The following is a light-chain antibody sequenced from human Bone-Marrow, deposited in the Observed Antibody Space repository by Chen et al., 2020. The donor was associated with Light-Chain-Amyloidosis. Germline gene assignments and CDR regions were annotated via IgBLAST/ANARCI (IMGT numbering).Light chain of an antibody. CDR1: QTISTH. CDR3: QPRGGWPPLS. CDR2: DAS. Sequence: EVVLTQYPATLSLSPGERATLSCRASQTISTHLVWYQQKPGQVPRLLIYDASTRATGIPARFSGSGSVTDFTPSISILYAEVFAVSYSQPRGGWPPLSFGGGTKIEIK. J-gene: IGKJ4*01. V-gene: IGKV3-11*01.